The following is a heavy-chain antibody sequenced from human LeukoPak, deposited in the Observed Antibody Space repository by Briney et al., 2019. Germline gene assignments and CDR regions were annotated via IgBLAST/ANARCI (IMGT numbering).Heavy chain of an antibody. D-gene: IGHD4-17*01. V-gene: IGHV3-23*01. CDR3: AGSAGDDFGDYGGLDY. CDR2: ISGSGGST. CDR1: GVTFSTSA. Sequence: GGSLRLSCAASGVTFSTSAMSWVRQAPGKGLEWVSAISGSGGSTYYADSVKGRFTISRDNSKNTLYLQMNSLRAEDTAVYYCAGSAGDDFGDYGGLDYWGQGTLVTVSS. J-gene: IGHJ4*02.